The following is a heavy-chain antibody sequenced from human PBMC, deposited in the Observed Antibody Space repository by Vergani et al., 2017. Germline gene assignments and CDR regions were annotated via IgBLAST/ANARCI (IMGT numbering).Heavy chain of an antibody. CDR3: ARESAGRGGSRYFQH. Sequence: QVQLQESGPGLVKPSQTLSLTCTVSGGSISSGGYYWSWIRQHPGKGLEWIGYIYYSGSTYYNPSLKSRVTISVDTSKNQFSLKLSSVTAADTAVYYCARESAGRGGSRYFQHWGQGTLVTVSS. CDR2: IYYSGST. V-gene: IGHV4-31*03. CDR1: GGSISSGGYY. D-gene: IGHD2-15*01. J-gene: IGHJ1*01.